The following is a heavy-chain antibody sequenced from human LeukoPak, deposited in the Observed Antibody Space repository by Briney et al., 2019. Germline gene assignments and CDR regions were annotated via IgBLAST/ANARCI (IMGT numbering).Heavy chain of an antibody. CDR3: AKVVQSTDSSGFYLPEYFQH. Sequence: SETLSLTCTVSGGSISSSSYYWGWIRQPPGKGLEWIGSIYYSGSTYYNPSLKSRVTISVDTSKNQFSLKLRSVTAADTAVYYCAKVVQSTDSSGFYLPEYFQHWGQGTLVTVSS. J-gene: IGHJ1*01. D-gene: IGHD3-22*01. CDR2: IYYSGST. CDR1: GGSISSSSYY. V-gene: IGHV4-39*07.